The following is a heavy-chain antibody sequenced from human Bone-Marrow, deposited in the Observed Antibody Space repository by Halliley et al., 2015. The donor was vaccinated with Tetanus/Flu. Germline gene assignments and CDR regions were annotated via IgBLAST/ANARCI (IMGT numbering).Heavy chain of an antibody. CDR2: IDPSDSYT. Sequence: WMGEIDPSDSYTKYSPSFQGHVTISVDKSISTAFLQWSSLKASDPAMYYCAGDGSGSFSFDYWGQGTLVTVSS. D-gene: IGHD3-10*01. J-gene: IGHJ4*02. V-gene: IGHV5-10-1*01. CDR3: AGDGSGSFSFDY.